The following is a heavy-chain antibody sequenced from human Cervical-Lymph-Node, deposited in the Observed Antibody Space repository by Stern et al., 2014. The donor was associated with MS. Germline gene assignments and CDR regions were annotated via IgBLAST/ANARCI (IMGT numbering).Heavy chain of an antibody. V-gene: IGHV1-18*01. CDR1: GYTFTSYG. D-gene: IGHD3-3*01. CDR2: ISAYNGNT. CDR3: ARDPPTHYDFWSGYYSGWFDP. Sequence: QVQLLQPGAEVKKPGASVKVSCKASGYTFTSYGISWVRQAPGQGLEWMGWISAYNGNTNYAQKLQGRVTMTTDTSTSTAYMELRSLRSDDTAVYYCARDPPTHYDFWSGYYSGWFDPWGQGTLVTVSS. J-gene: IGHJ5*02.